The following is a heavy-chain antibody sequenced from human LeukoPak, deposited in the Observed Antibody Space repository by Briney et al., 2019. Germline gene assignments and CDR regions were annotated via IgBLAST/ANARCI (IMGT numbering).Heavy chain of an antibody. CDR2: INHSGST. CDR3: AVPHRYGFLKTNHDYYGRDV. J-gene: IGHJ6*04. D-gene: IGHD5-18*01. CDR1: GGSFSGYY. V-gene: IGHV4-34*01. Sequence: SETLSLTCAVYGGSFSGYYWSWIRQPPGKGLEWIGEINHSGSTNYNPSLKSRVTISVDTSKNQFSLKLSSVTAADTAVYYCAVPHRYGFLKTNHDYYGRDVWGKGPTVTVS.